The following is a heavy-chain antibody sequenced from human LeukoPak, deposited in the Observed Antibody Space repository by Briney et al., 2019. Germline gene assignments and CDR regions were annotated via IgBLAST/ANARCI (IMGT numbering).Heavy chain of an antibody. Sequence: SETLSLTCTVSGGSISSYYWSWIRQPPGKGLEWIGYIYYSGSTNYNPSLKSRVTISVDTSKNQFSLKLSSVTPAATAVYYCVRGGYSYGYGLGLLDYWGQGSLVTVSS. CDR2: IYYSGST. V-gene: IGHV4-59*01. J-gene: IGHJ4*02. D-gene: IGHD5-18*01. CDR1: GGSISSYY. CDR3: VRGGYSYGYGLGLLDY.